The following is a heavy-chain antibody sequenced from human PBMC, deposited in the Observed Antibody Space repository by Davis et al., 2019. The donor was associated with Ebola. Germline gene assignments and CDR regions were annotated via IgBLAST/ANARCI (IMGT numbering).Heavy chain of an antibody. CDR3: AKLVMEYYGMDV. Sequence: GESLKISCAASGFTFSSYGMHWVRQAPGKGLEWVAVISYDGSNKYYADSVKGRFTISRDNSKNTLYLQMNSLRAEDTAVYYRAKLVMEYYGMDVWGQGTTVTVSS. D-gene: IGHD3-3*01. J-gene: IGHJ6*02. V-gene: IGHV3-30*18. CDR1: GFTFSSYG. CDR2: ISYDGSNK.